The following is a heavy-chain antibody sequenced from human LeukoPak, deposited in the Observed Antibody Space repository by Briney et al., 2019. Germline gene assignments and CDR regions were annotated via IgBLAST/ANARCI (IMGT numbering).Heavy chain of an antibody. D-gene: IGHD2-21*02. CDR2: ISYDGSDK. Sequence: GRSLRLSCAASGFTFNTYAMHWVRQPPGKGLEWVALISYDGSDKIYTDSVKGRFTISRDNSESTLYLQMDSLRGDDAAVYYCARGSWGYCGGDCYSPLDYWGQGTLITVSS. CDR3: ARGSWGYCGGDCYSPLDY. CDR1: GFTFNTYA. J-gene: IGHJ4*02. V-gene: IGHV3-30*03.